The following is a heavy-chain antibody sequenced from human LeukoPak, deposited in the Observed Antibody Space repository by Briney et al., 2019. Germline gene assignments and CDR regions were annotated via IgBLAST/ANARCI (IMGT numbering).Heavy chain of an antibody. V-gene: IGHV3-30*02. CDR1: GFIFSNYA. CDR2: IRYDGSNK. Sequence: EGSLRLSCAASGFIFSNYAMHWVRQAPGKGLEWVTFIRYDGSNKYYAESVKGRFTISRDNSKNTLYLQMNSLRAEDTAVYYCAKAIHSSSSGVVDYWGQGTLVTVSS. J-gene: IGHJ4*02. CDR3: AKAIHSSSSGVVDY. D-gene: IGHD6-6*01.